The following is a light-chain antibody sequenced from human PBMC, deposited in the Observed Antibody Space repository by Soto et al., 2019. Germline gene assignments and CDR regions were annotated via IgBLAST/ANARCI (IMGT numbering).Light chain of an antibody. CDR2: EVG. Sequence: QSALTQPPSASGSPGQSVTISCTGTSSDVGGYNYVSWYQQHPGKAPKLIISEVGKRPSGVPDRFSGSKSGNTASLTVSGLQAEDEADYYCSSYAGSNNYVFGTGTKLTVL. V-gene: IGLV2-8*01. CDR1: SSDVGGYNY. J-gene: IGLJ1*01. CDR3: SSYAGSNNYV.